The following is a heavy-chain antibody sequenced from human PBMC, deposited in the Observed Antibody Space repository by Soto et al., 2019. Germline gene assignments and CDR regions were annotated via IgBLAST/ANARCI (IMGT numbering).Heavy chain of an antibody. J-gene: IGHJ6*02. CDR1: GFTFSSYG. V-gene: IGHV3-33*01. D-gene: IGHD1-1*01. CDR2: IWYDGSNK. Sequence: GGSLRLSCAASGFTFSSYGMHWVRQAPGKGLEWVAVIWYDGSNKYYADSVKGRFTISRDNSKNTLYLQMNSLRAEDTAVYYCARDGATTSTYYYYYGMDVWGQGTTVTVSS. CDR3: ARDGATTSTYYYYYGMDV.